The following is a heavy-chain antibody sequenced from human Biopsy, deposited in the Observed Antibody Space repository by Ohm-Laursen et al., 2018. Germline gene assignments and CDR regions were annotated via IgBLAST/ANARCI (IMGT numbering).Heavy chain of an antibody. J-gene: IGHJ4*02. Sequence: GTLSLTCTVSGDSVSSGSFYWTWIRQPPGQGLEYIGYIYDRGSTATYNPSLESRFTMSVDMPKNQFSLKLSSVTAADTAIYYCARGMRSSGWPYFDSWGQGTLVTVSS. CDR2: IYDRGSTA. V-gene: IGHV4-61*01. CDR1: GDSVSSGSFY. D-gene: IGHD6-19*01. CDR3: ARGMRSSGWPYFDS.